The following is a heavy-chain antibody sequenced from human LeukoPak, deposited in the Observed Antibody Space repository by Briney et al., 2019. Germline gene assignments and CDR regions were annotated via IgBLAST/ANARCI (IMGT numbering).Heavy chain of an antibody. J-gene: IGHJ6*02. Sequence: ASVKVSCKASGYTFTSNGISWVRPAPGQGLEWVGWISAYNGNTNYAQKLQGRVTMTTDTSTSTAYMELRSLRSDDTAVYYCARDRQWLARYYYYGMDVWGQGTTVTVSS. CDR2: ISAYNGNT. V-gene: IGHV1-18*01. CDR3: ARDRQWLARYYYYGMDV. D-gene: IGHD6-19*01. CDR1: GYTFTSNG.